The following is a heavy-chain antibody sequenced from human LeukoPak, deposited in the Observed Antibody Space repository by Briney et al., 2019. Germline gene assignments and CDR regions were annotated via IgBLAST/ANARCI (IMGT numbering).Heavy chain of an antibody. V-gene: IGHV3-48*01. J-gene: IGHJ4*02. CDR2: ISSSSNSI. Sequence: GGSLRLSCAASEFTFSSYNMNWVRQAPGKGLEWVSYISSSSNSIYYADSVKGRFTISRDNSKNTLYLQMNSLRAEDTAVYYCAKLAVPAANEPDYWGQGTLVTVSS. D-gene: IGHD2-2*01. CDR3: AKLAVPAANEPDY. CDR1: EFTFSSYN.